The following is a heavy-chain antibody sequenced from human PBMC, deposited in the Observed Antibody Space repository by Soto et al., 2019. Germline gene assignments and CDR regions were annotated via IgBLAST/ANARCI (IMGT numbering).Heavy chain of an antibody. Sequence: QVQLVESGGGVVQPGRSLRLSCAASGVTFSSYGMHWVRQAPGKWLEWVAVIWYEGSNKYYADSVKGRFTIARDNSENTLYLSLNSLRREEPAVHYCARDDGVAKYDTSRSAYYYYGLDVWGQGTTVTVSS. CDR1: GVTFSSYG. J-gene: IGHJ6*02. D-gene: IGHD3-22*01. CDR3: ARDDGVAKYDTSRSAYYYYGLDV. CDR2: IWYEGSNK. V-gene: IGHV3-33*01.